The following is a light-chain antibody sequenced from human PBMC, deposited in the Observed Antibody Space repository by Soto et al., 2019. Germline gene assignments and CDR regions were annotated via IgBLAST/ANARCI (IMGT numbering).Light chain of an antibody. CDR1: QSVSSN. J-gene: IGKJ1*01. CDR2: GAS. V-gene: IGKV3-15*01. Sequence: DIVMTQSRATLSVSPGERATLSCRASQSVSSNLARYQQKPGQAPRLLIYGASTRATGIPARFSGSGSGTEFTLTISSLQSDDFAAYYCQQYNTWPRTFGQGTKVDI. CDR3: QQYNTWPRT.